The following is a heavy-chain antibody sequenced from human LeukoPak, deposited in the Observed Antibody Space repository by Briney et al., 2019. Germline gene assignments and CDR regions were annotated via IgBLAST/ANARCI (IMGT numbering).Heavy chain of an antibody. Sequence: AGGSLRLSCAASGFTFSSYWMSWVRQAPGKGLEWVANIKQDGSEKYYVDSVKGRFTISRDNAKNSLYLQMNSLRAEDTAVYYCARDSSWLLWFGEPMGDYWGQGTLVTVSS. V-gene: IGHV3-7*01. CDR2: IKQDGSEK. CDR3: ARDSSWLLWFGEPMGDY. D-gene: IGHD3-10*01. J-gene: IGHJ4*02. CDR1: GFTFSSYW.